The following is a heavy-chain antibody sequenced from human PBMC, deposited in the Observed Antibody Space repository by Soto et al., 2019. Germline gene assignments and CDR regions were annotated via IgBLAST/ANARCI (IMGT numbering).Heavy chain of an antibody. J-gene: IGHJ4*02. V-gene: IGHV4-34*01. CDR3: GRGLYAPRFDY. D-gene: IGHD3-16*01. Sequence: QVQLQQWGAGLLKPSETLSLTCAVYGGSFSGYYWSWIRQPPGKGLEWIGEINHSGSTNYNPSLKSRVPISVDTSKNQFSLKLSSVTGAETAVYYWGRGLYAPRFDYWGQGTLVTVSS. CDR1: GGSFSGYY. CDR2: INHSGST.